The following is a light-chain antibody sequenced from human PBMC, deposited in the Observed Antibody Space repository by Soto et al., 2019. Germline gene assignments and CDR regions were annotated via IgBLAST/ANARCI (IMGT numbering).Light chain of an antibody. Sequence: QSALTQPPSASGSPGQSVTISSTGTSSDVGAYHYVSWYQQHPGKAPKLMIYEVSKRPSGVPDRFSGSKSGNTASLTVSGLQAEDEAEYYCSSYAGSNNLVFGGGTQLTVL. CDR3: SSYAGSNNLV. CDR1: SSDVGAYHY. CDR2: EVS. J-gene: IGLJ2*01. V-gene: IGLV2-8*01.